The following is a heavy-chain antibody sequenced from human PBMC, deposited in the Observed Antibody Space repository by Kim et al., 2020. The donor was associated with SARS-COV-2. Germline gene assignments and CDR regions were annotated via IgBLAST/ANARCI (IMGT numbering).Heavy chain of an antibody. D-gene: IGHD6-6*01. CDR3: AKRLASSALDV. J-gene: IGHJ6*02. Sequence: GGSLRLSCAASELTLSSYVMNWVRQAPGKGLEWVSTTRGVTAATFYADSVKGRFTISRDNSQNMVYLQMNSLRAEDTAIYYCAKRLASSALDVWGQGTTV. V-gene: IGHV3-23*01. CDR1: ELTLSSYV. CDR2: TRGVTAAT.